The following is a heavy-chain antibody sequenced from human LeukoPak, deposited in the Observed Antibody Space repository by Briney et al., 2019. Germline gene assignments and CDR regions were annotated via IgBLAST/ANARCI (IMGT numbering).Heavy chain of an antibody. V-gene: IGHV4-30-2*05. CDR1: GGSISSGGYY. J-gene: IGHJ4*02. D-gene: IGHD4-17*01. Sequence: PSQTLSLTCTVSGGSISSGGYYWSWIRQPPGKGLEWIGYIYHSGSTYYNPSLKSRVTISVDTSKNQFSLKLSSVTAADTAVYYCASSTPVTTTYSFDYWGQGTLVTVSS. CDR3: ASSTPVTTTYSFDY. CDR2: IYHSGST.